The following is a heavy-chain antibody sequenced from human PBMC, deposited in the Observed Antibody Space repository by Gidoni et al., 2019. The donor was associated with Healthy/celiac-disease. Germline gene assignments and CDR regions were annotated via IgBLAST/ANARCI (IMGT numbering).Heavy chain of an antibody. J-gene: IGHJ6*02. Sequence: QLQLQASGPGLVKPSETLSLTCPVSGGSISSSSYYWGWIRQPPGKGLEWIGSSYYSGSTYYNPSLKRRVTISVDTSKNQFSLKLSSVTAADTAVYYCARAFWSGYFARRDYYGMDVWGQGTTVTVSS. D-gene: IGHD3-3*01. V-gene: IGHV4-39*01. CDR1: GGSISSSSYY. CDR2: SYYSGST. CDR3: ARAFWSGYFARRDYYGMDV.